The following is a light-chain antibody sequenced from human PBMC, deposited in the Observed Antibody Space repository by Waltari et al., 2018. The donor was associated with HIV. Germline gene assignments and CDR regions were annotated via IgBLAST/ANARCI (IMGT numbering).Light chain of an antibody. CDR1: SSDVGGYNY. CDR3: YSYAGSLL. J-gene: IGLJ2*01. CDR2: DVS. V-gene: IGLV2-11*01. Sequence: QSALTQPRSVSGSPGQSVTISCTGSSSDVGGYNYVSWYQKHPTKAPKLIIYDVSERPSGVPDRFSGSKSGNRASLTISGLQAEDEADYYCYSYAGSLLFGGGTKLTVL.